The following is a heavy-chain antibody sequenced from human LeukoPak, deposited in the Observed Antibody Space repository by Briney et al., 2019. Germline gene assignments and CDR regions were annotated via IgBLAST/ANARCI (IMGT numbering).Heavy chain of an antibody. CDR3: ASVAPMIVGIF. CDR2: MNPNSGNT. D-gene: IGHD3-22*01. CDR1: GYTFTSYD. Sequence: GGPVKVSCKASGYTFTSYDINWVRQATGQGLEWMGWMNPNSGNTGYAQRFQGRVTMTRNTSISTAYMELSSLRSEDTAVYYCASVAPMIVGIFWGQGTLVTVSS. J-gene: IGHJ4*02. V-gene: IGHV1-8*01.